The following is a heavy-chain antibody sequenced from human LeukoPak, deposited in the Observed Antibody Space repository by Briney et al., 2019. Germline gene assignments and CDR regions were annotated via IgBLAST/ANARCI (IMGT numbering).Heavy chain of an antibody. V-gene: IGHV4-59*01. D-gene: IGHD6-13*01. Sequence: SETLSLTCTVSGGSISSYYWSWIRQPPGKGLEWIGYIHYSGSTNYNPSLKSRVTISVDTSKNQFSLKLSSVTAADTAVYYCARDRIAAAGEGYYYYMDVWGKGTTVTISS. CDR1: GGSISSYY. J-gene: IGHJ6*03. CDR3: ARDRIAAAGEGYYYYMDV. CDR2: IHYSGST.